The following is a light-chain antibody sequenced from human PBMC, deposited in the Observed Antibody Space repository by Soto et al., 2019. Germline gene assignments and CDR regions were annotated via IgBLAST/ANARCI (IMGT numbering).Light chain of an antibody. CDR2: DAS. Sequence: DIQMTQSPSTLSASVGDRVTITCRASQSMSSWLAWYQQKPGKAPKLLIYDASSLESRVPSRFSGSGSGTEFTLTIGSLQPDEFATYYCQQYNSYSGTFGQGTKVEIK. CDR1: QSMSSW. V-gene: IGKV1-5*01. CDR3: QQYNSYSGT. J-gene: IGKJ1*01.